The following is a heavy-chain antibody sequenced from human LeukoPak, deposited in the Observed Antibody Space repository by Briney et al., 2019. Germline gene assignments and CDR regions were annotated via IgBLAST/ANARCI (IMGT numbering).Heavy chain of an antibody. CDR2: PSGSGGSK. V-gene: IGHV3-23*01. CDR1: GFTFSSYA. Sequence: GGSLRLSCAASGFTFSSYAMSWVRQAPGKGLEWVSGPSGSGGSKYYADSVKGRFTLSRDNSKNTLYLQMNSLRAEDTAVYYCARDLGYEAGAYWGQGTLVTVSS. CDR3: ARDLGYEAGAY. J-gene: IGHJ4*02. D-gene: IGHD6-19*01.